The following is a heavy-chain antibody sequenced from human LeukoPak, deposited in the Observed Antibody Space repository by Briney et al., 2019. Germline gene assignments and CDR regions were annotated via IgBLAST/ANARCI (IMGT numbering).Heavy chain of an antibody. CDR1: GGSISSYY. J-gene: IGHJ5*02. CDR2: IYYSGST. Sequence: SETLSLTCTVSGGSISSYYWSWIRQPPGKGLEWIGYIYYSGSTNYNPSLKSRVTISVDTSKNQFSLKLTSETAADTAVYYCARDRHTYGPYNWFDPWGQGTLVTVSS. D-gene: IGHD5-18*01. V-gene: IGHV4-59*01. CDR3: ARDRHTYGPYNWFDP.